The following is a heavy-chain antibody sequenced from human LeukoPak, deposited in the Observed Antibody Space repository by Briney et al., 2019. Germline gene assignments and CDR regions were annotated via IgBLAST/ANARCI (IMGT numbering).Heavy chain of an antibody. CDR3: AREISMFVNAFDL. J-gene: IGHJ3*01. CDR1: GFTFSNSG. CDR2: IWYDGSNE. Sequence: SGGSLRLSCAASGFTFSNSGMHWVRQAPGKGLEWVAVIWYDGSNEYYADAVKGRFTISRDNSKNTVHLQMNSPRVEDTSVYYCAREISMFVNAFDLWGQGTLVAVSS. V-gene: IGHV3-33*01. D-gene: IGHD3-10*02.